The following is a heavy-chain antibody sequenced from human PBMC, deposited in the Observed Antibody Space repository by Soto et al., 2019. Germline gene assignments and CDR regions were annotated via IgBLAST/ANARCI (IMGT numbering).Heavy chain of an antibody. D-gene: IGHD3-10*01. CDR1: GGSISSGDYY. Sequence: SETLSLTCTVSGGSISSGDYYWSWIRQPPGKGLEWIGYIYYSGSTYYNPSLKSRVTVSVDTSKNQFSLKLSSVTAADTAVYYCSISGIWLQSYYFDYWGPGTLLTVFS. CDR3: SISGIWLQSYYFDY. CDR2: IYYSGST. J-gene: IGHJ4*02. V-gene: IGHV4-30-4*01.